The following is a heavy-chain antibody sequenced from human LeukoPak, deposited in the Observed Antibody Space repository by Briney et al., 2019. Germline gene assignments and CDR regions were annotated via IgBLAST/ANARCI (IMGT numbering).Heavy chain of an antibody. D-gene: IGHD4-17*01. CDR2: IYYSGST. J-gene: IGHJ5*02. CDR3: ARIRTTVTTGWFDP. Sequence: SETLSLTCTVSGGSISSSSYYWGWIRQPPGKGLEWIGSIYYSGSTYYNPSHKSRVTISVDTSKNQFSLKLSSVTAADTAVYYCARIRTTVTTGWFDPWGQGTLVTVSS. CDR1: GGSISSSSYY. V-gene: IGHV4-39*01.